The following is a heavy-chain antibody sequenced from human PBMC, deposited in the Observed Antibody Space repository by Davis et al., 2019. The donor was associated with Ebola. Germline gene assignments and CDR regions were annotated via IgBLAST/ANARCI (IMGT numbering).Heavy chain of an antibody. V-gene: IGHV3-30*04. D-gene: IGHD6-19*01. CDR1: RFTFSLYA. J-gene: IGHJ4*02. Sequence: GESLKISCAASRFTFSLYAMHWVRQAPGKGLEWVAVISYDGRQKYFADSVKGRFTISRDNSKNTMYLQMNSLRAEDTAVYHCAKGTNRIAVAGMGQNNWGQGTLVTVSS. CDR3: AKGTNRIAVAGMGQNN. CDR2: ISYDGRQK.